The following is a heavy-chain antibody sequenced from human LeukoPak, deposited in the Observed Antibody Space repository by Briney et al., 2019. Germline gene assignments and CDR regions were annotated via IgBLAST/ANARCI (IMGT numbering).Heavy chain of an antibody. D-gene: IGHD2-2*02. CDR1: GGSISSYY. V-gene: IGHV4-59*08. J-gene: IGHJ4*02. CDR2: IYDSGST. Sequence: SETLSLTCSVSGGSISSYYWSWIRQPPGKGLEWIGYIYDSGSTNYNPSLKSRVTISVDTSKNQFSLKLSSVTAADTAVYYCARHGSHTPVDYWGQGTLVTVSS. CDR3: ARHGSHTPVDY.